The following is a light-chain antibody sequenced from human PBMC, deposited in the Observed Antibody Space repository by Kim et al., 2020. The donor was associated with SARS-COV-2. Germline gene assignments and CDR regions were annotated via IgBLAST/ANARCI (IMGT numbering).Light chain of an antibody. CDR2: QDN. Sequence: SYELTQPPSVSVSPGQTASITCSGDKLGDKYACWYQQKPGQSPVLVIYQDNKRPSGIPERFSGSNSGNTATLTISGTQAMDEADYYCQAWDSSRVFGGGT. V-gene: IGLV3-1*01. J-gene: IGLJ3*02. CDR1: KLGDKY. CDR3: QAWDSSRV.